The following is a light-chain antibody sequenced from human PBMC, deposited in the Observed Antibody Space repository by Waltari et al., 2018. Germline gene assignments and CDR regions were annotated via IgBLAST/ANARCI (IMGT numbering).Light chain of an antibody. CDR1: SRDVGGYYS. Sequence: QSALTQPASVSGSPGQSITISCTGTSRDVGGYYSLSWYQQHPGKAPKVVIFDVSYRPSGVSNRFSASKSGNTASLTISGLQAEDEADYYCTSYTSSHGLVFGTGTKVTVL. V-gene: IGLV2-14*03. CDR3: TSYTSSHGLV. J-gene: IGLJ1*01. CDR2: DVS.